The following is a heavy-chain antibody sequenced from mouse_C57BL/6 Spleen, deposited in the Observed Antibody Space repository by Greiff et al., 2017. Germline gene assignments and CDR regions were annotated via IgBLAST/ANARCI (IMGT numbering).Heavy chain of an antibody. V-gene: IGHV1-55*01. J-gene: IGHJ1*03. CDR1: GYTFTSYW. CDR2: IYPGSGST. D-gene: IGHD1-1*01. Sequence: QVQLQQSGAELVKPGASVKMSCKASGYTFTSYWITWVKQRPGQGLEWIGDIYPGSGSTNYNEKFKSKATLTVDTSSSTAYMQLSSLTSEDSAVYYCARREDYYGSSSSWYFDVWGTGTTVTVSS. CDR3: ARREDYYGSSSSWYFDV.